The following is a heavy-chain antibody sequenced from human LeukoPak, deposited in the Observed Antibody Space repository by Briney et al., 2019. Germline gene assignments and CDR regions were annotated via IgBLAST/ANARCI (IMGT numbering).Heavy chain of an antibody. CDR2: IRSDGRDT. Sequence: PGGSLRLSCAASGFTFSSHWMYWVRQAPGEGLLWVSRIRSDGRDTTYADSVKGRFTISRDNAKNTLDLQMNSLRAEDTAVYYCATDMGEAGSGSYRFGLDVWGQGTTVTVSS. CDR3: ATDMGEAGSGSYRFGLDV. D-gene: IGHD3-22*01. J-gene: IGHJ6*02. CDR1: GFTFSSHW. V-gene: IGHV3-74*01.